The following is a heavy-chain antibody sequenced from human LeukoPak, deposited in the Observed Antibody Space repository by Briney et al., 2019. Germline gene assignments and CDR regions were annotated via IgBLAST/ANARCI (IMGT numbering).Heavy chain of an antibody. V-gene: IGHV3-30*02. Sequence: GGSLSLSCTPARFTFSTAGMHWVRPAPGKGLEWVALIRYDGTNKNYAESVKGRFTISRDNSKSTLYLQMNSLRPDDTAVYYCAKGPISASLDNWGQGTLVTVSS. CDR3: AKGPISASLDN. CDR2: IRYDGTNK. CDR1: RFTFSTAG. J-gene: IGHJ4*02.